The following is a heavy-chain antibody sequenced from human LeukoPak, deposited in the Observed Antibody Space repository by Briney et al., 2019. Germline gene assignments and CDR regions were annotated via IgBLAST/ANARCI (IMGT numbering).Heavy chain of an antibody. CDR2: INWNSGTI. CDR1: GFTFDDFA. J-gene: IGHJ6*03. V-gene: IGHV3-9*01. CDR3: VKEGEMGQNYYGSGRYYYYMDV. D-gene: IGHD3-10*01. Sequence: PGRSLRLSCAASGFTFDDFAMHWVRQAPGKGLEWVSGINWNSGTIAYAVSVKGRFTISRDNAKNSLYLQMNSLRADDTALYYCVKEGEMGQNYYGSGRYYYYMDVWGKGTMVTASS.